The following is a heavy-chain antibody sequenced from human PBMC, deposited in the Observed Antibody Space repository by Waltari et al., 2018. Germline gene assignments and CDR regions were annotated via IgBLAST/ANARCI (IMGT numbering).Heavy chain of an antibody. J-gene: IGHJ4*02. CDR3: ATFSFTIFGVVPYYFDY. D-gene: IGHD3-3*01. Sequence: QVQLVQSGAEVKKPGASVKVSCKASGYTFTSYDINWVRQATGQGLEWMGWMNPNSGNTGYAQKFQCRVTMTRNTSISTAYMELSSLRSEDTAVYYCATFSFTIFGVVPYYFDYWGQGTLVTVSS. CDR1: GYTFTSYD. CDR2: MNPNSGNT. V-gene: IGHV1-8*01.